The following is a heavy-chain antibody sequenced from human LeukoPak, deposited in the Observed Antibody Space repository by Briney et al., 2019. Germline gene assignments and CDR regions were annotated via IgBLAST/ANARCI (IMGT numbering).Heavy chain of an antibody. V-gene: IGHV4-34*01. CDR1: GGPFSGYY. J-gene: IGHJ4*02. CDR2: INHSGST. Sequence: KPSETLSLNCAVYGGPFSGYYWSWIRQPPGKGLEWIGEINHSGSTNYNPSLKSRVTISVDTSKNQFSLKLSSVTAADTAVYYCARAVQLPGLFDYWGQGTLVTVSS. CDR3: ARAVQLPGLFDY. D-gene: IGHD1-1*01.